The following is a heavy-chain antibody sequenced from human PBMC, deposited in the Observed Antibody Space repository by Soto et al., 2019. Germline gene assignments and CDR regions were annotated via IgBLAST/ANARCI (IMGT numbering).Heavy chain of an antibody. J-gene: IGHJ4*02. D-gene: IGHD6-19*01. CDR3: AKDRGRVAVAGTGGGEFDY. CDR1: GFTFSSYA. Sequence: GSLRLSCAASGFTFSSYAMSWVRQAPGKGLEWVSAISGSGGSTYYADSVKGRFTISRDNSKNTLYLQMNSLRAEDTAVYYCAKDRGRVAVAGTGGGEFDYWGQGTLVTVSS. V-gene: IGHV3-23*01. CDR2: ISGSGGST.